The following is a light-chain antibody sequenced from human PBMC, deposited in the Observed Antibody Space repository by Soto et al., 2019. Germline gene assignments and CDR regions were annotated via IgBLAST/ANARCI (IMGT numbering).Light chain of an antibody. CDR1: QSVDSSF. V-gene: IGKV3-20*01. J-gene: IGKJ1*01. Sequence: EIVLTQSPGFLSLSPGERATLSCRASQSVDSSFFAWYQQKPGQAPRLLIYGASKRATGIPDRFSGSGSGTAFTLTISRREPEDFAVYYCQQYVSSVTFGQGTKVEIK. CDR3: QQYVSSVT. CDR2: GAS.